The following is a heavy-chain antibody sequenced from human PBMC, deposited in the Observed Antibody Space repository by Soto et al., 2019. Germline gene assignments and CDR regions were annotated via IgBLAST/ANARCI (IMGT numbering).Heavy chain of an antibody. CDR3: ARGKEIPDYWNFDL. CDR1: GYSFTDHY. J-gene: IGHJ2*01. D-gene: IGHD2-2*02. CDR2: INPNSGGT. Sequence: QVQLVQSGAEVKEPGASVKVSCKASGYSFTDHYMHWVRQAPGQGLEWMGWINPNSGGTKSAQQFQGRVTMTRDTSISTAYMELSRLRFDDTAVYYCARGKEIPDYWNFDLGGSGTLVTVSS. V-gene: IGHV1-2*02.